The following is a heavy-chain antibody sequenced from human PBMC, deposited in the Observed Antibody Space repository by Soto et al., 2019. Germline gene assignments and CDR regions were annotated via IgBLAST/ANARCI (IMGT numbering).Heavy chain of an antibody. Sequence: GGSLRLSCAASGFTFSSYAMSWVRQAPGKGLEWVSAISGSGGSTYYADSVKGRFTISRDNSKNTLYLQMNSLRAEDTAVYYCAKDREGSGWYFYFDYWGQGTLVTVSS. CDR1: GFTFSSYA. CDR3: AKDREGSGWYFYFDY. V-gene: IGHV3-23*01. J-gene: IGHJ4*02. D-gene: IGHD6-19*01. CDR2: ISGSGGST.